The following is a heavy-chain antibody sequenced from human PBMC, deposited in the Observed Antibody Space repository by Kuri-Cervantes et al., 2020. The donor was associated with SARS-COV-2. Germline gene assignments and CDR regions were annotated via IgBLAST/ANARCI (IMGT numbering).Heavy chain of an antibody. J-gene: IGHJ4*02. D-gene: IGHD1-26*01. Sequence: ASVKVSCRASGYTFTGYYMHWVRQAPGQGLEWMGWINPNSGGTNYAQKFQGRVTMTRDTSISTAYMELSRLRSDDTAVYYCARDHSGSNEGYYFDYWGQGTLVTSPQ. CDR2: INPNSGGT. CDR3: ARDHSGSNEGYYFDY. V-gene: IGHV1-2*02. CDR1: GYTFTGYY.